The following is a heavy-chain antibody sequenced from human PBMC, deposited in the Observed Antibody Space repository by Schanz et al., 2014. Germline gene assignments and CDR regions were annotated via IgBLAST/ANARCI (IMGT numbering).Heavy chain of an antibody. CDR1: GFSFSTYA. D-gene: IGHD3-10*01. CDR2: IKQDESER. CDR3: ARPSGSYFWAFDI. V-gene: IGHV3-7*01. Sequence: VQLVESGGGVVQPGRSLRLSCAASGFSFSTYAMHWVRQAPGKGLEWVANIKQDESERSYVDSVKGRFTISRDNAKNSLYLQMNSLRAEDTAVYYCARPSGSYFWAFDIWGQGTMVTVSS. J-gene: IGHJ3*02.